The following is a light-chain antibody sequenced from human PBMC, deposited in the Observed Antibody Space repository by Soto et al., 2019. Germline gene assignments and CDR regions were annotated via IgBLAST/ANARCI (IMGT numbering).Light chain of an antibody. V-gene: IGLV1-44*01. CDR1: SSNIGSNT. J-gene: IGLJ3*02. CDR3: AEWDDSMNGPV. CDR2: SNN. Sequence: QSVLTQPPSASGTPGQRVTISCSGSSSNIGSNTVNWYQQLPGTAPKLLIYSNNQRPSGVPDRLSGSKSGTSASLAISGLQSEDEADYYCAEWDDSMNGPVFGGGTKLTVL.